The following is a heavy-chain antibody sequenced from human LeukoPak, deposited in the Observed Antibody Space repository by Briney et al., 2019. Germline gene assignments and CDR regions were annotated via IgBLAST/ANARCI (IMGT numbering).Heavy chain of an antibody. CDR1: GYTFINYG. J-gene: IGHJ5*02. Sequence: ASVKVSCKASGYTFINYGISWVRQARGQGLEWMGWTSGDNVNTYYAQKFLGRVIMTTDTSMTTAYMELRSLRPDDTAVYYCVRDWEWKAARNLFDPWGQGTRVTVSS. V-gene: IGHV1-18*01. CDR3: VRDWEWKAARNLFDP. CDR2: TSGDNVNT. D-gene: IGHD6-6*01.